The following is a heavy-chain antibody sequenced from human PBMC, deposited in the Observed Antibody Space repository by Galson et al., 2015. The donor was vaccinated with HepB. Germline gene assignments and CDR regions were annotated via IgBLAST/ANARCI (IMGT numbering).Heavy chain of an antibody. CDR1: GFTFTSSA. J-gene: IGHJ4*02. CDR2: IVVGSGNT. D-gene: IGHD6-13*01. CDR3: AAAPIAAAGRLTFDY. Sequence: CKASGFTFTSSAMQWVRQARGQRLEWIGWIVVGSGNTNYAQKFQERVTITRDMSTSTAYMELSSLRSEDTAVYYCAAAPIAAAGRLTFDYWGQGTLVTVSS. V-gene: IGHV1-58*02.